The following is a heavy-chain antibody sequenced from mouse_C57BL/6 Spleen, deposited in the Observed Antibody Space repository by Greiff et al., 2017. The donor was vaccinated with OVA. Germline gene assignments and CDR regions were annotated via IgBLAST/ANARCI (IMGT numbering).Heavy chain of an antibody. D-gene: IGHD1-1*01. V-gene: IGHV1-82*01. J-gene: IGHJ2*01. CDR3: ARGGYGSSYGY. CDR1: GYAFSSSW. CDR2: IYPGDGDT. Sequence: QVQLKQSGPELVKPGASVKISCKASGYAFSSSWMNWVKQRPGKGLEWIGRIYPGDGDTNYNGKFKGKATLTADKSSSTAYMQLSSLTSEDSAVYFCARGGYGSSYGYWGQGTTLTVSS.